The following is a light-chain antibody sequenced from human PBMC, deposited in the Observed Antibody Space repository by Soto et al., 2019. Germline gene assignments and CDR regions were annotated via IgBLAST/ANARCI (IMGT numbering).Light chain of an antibody. CDR3: SSYTGSSTLVV. CDR2: EVN. CDR1: SSDVGGYNY. J-gene: IGLJ2*01. V-gene: IGLV2-14*01. Sequence: QSALTQPASVSGSPGQSITISCTGTSSDVGGYNYVSWYQQHPGKAPKLMIYEVNNRPSGVSNRFSGSKSGNTASLTISGLLDEDEADYYCSSYTGSSTLVVFGGGTQLTVL.